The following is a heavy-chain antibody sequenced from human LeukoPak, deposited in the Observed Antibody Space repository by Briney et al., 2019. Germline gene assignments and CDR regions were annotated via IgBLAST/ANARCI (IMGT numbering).Heavy chain of an antibody. CDR1: GFTFSNAW. CDR2: IKRKSNGGTI. Sequence: EGSLRLSCAASGFTFSNAWMSWVRQAPGKGLEWVGRIKRKSNGGTIDYAAPVKGRFTISRDDSKNTLYLQMNSLKTEDTAIYYCATGVAVAGLVPFDYWGQGTLVTVSS. CDR3: ATGVAVAGLVPFDY. V-gene: IGHV3-15*01. J-gene: IGHJ4*02. D-gene: IGHD6-19*01.